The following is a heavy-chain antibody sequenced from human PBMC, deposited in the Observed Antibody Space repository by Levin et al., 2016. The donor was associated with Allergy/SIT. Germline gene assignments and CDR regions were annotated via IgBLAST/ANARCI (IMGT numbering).Heavy chain of an antibody. CDR3: ARDVVLEYSSSSGLGY. CDR1: GFTFSSYG. CDR2: IWYDGSNK. D-gene: IGHD6-6*01. J-gene: IGHJ4*02. Sequence: GESLKISCAASGFTFSSYGMHWVRQAPGKGLEWVAVIWYDGSNKYYADSVKGRFTISRDNSKNTLYLQMNSLRAEDTAVYYCARDVVLEYSSSSGLGYWGQGTLVTVSS. V-gene: IGHV3-33*01.